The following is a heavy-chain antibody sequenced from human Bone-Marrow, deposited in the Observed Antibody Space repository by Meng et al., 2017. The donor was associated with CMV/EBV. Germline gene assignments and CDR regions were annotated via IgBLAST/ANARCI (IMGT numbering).Heavy chain of an antibody. Sequence: GESLKISCAASGFTVSSNYMSWVRQAPGKGLEWVSVIYSGGGTYYADSVKGRFTISRDNSKNTLYLQMNSLRAEDTAVYYRARGKWELLLDYWGPWTLVTVSS. CDR1: GFTVSSNY. V-gene: IGHV3-53*01. D-gene: IGHD1-26*01. CDR2: IYSGGGT. J-gene: IGHJ4*02. CDR3: ARGKWELLLDY.